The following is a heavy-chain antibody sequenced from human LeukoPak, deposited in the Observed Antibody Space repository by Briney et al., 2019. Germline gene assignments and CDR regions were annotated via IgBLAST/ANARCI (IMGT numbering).Heavy chain of an antibody. V-gene: IGHV3-23*01. CDR1: GFTFSSYA. CDR2: ISGSGGST. Sequence: GGSLRPSCAASGFTFSSYAMSWVRQAPGKGLEWVSAISGSGGSTYYADSVKGRFTISRDNAKNSLYLQMNSLRAEDTAVYYCARDQLLWFGESADAFDIXXXGTMVTVXS. J-gene: IGHJ3*02. D-gene: IGHD3-10*01. CDR3: ARDQLLWFGESADAFDI.